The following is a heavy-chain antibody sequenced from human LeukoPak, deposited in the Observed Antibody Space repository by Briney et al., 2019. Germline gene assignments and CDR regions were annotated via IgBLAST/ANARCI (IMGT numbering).Heavy chain of an antibody. CDR3: ARGAYHYGSGSYYFDY. V-gene: IGHV4-39*07. Sequence: SETLSLTCTVSGDSISSSNCYWGWIRQPPGKGLEWIGSIYFSGGTYYNASLKSRVTISVDTSKNQFSLKLSSVTAADTAVYYCARGAYHYGSGSYYFDYWGQGILVTVSS. J-gene: IGHJ4*02. D-gene: IGHD3-10*01. CDR1: GDSISSSNCY. CDR2: IYFSGGT.